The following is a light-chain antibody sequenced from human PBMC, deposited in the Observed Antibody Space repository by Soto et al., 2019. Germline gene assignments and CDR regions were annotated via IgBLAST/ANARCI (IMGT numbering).Light chain of an antibody. CDR3: QKYNSPPYT. V-gene: IGKV1-27*01. CDR1: QGISNY. CDR2: AAS. Sequence: DIQMTQSPSSLSASVGDRVTITCRVSQGISNYLTWYQQKPGKVPKLLIYAASTLQSEVPSRFSGSGSGTDFTLTISSLQPEDVATYYCQKYNSPPYTFGPGTKVDIK. J-gene: IGKJ3*01.